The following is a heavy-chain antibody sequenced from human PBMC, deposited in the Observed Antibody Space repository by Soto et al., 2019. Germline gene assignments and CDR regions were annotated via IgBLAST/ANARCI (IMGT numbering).Heavy chain of an antibody. J-gene: IGHJ6*02. V-gene: IGHV5-51*01. CDR3: ARRYYYGSGSYRGYGMDV. CDR2: IYPGDSDT. D-gene: IGHD3-10*01. Sequence: GESLKISCKGSGYSFTSYWIGWVRQMPGKGLEWMGIIYPGDSDTRYSPSLQGQVTISADKSISTAYLQWSSLKASDTAMYYCARRYYYGSGSYRGYGMDVWGQGTTVTVSS. CDR1: GYSFTSYW.